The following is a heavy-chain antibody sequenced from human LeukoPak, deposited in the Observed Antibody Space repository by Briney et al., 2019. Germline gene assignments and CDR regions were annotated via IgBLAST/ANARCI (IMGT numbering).Heavy chain of an antibody. V-gene: IGHV3-74*01. J-gene: IGHJ4*02. CDR1: GLSFSGHW. D-gene: IGHD6-6*01. CDR2: ISPTGSTT. CDR3: ARGPNSNWSGLDF. Sequence: PGGSLRLSCTASGLSFSGHWMHWARQLPGKGLVWDSRISPTGSTTSYADSVKGRFTVSRDNAKNTLYLQVNNLRAEDTAVYYCARGPNSNWSGLDFWGQGTLLTVSS.